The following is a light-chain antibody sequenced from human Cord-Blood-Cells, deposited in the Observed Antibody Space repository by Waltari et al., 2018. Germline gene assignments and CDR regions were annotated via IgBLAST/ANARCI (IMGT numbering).Light chain of an antibody. V-gene: IGKV3-11*01. Sequence: EIVLQQSPATLSLSPGERATLSCRASQSVSSYLAWYQQKPGQAPRLLIYDASNRATGIPARFSGSGSGTDFTLTISSLEPEDFAVYYCQQRSNWPPTFGGGTKVEIK. J-gene: IGKJ4*01. CDR1: QSVSSY. CDR2: DAS. CDR3: QQRSNWPPT.